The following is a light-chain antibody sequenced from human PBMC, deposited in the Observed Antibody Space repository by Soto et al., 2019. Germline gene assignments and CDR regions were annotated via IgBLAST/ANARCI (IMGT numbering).Light chain of an antibody. CDR2: DVS. Sequence: QSVLTQPASVSGSPGQSITISCTGTSSDVGAYNYVSWYQQHPGQAPKLMIYDVSNRPSGVSNRFSGSKSGNTASLTISGRQAEDEADYYCRSYTSSSILNVFGTGTKLTVL. V-gene: IGLV2-14*01. J-gene: IGLJ1*01. CDR1: SSDVGAYNY. CDR3: RSYTSSSILNV.